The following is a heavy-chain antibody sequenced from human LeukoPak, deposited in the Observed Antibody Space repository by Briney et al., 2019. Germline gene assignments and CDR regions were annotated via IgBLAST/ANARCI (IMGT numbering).Heavy chain of an antibody. J-gene: IGHJ4*02. Sequence: GGSLRLSCAAPGFTFRNHAMNWVRQAPGKGLGWVSSISGSSSDIYYADSVKGRFTISRDNAKNSLYLQMNSLRAEDTAVYYCARDFVHYDSSGYYLRFSGYFDYWGQGTLVTVSS. CDR1: GFTFRNHA. CDR3: ARDFVHYDSSGYYLRFSGYFDY. D-gene: IGHD3-22*01. CDR2: ISGSSSDI. V-gene: IGHV3-21*01.